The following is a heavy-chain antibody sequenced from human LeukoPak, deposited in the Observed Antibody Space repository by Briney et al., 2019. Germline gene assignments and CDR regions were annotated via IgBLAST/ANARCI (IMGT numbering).Heavy chain of an antibody. CDR3: VTVGMTSIWSYLRFDP. CDR2: ITSNGGST. D-gene: IGHD1-26*01. Sequence: GGSLRLSCSASGFTFSTNSMHWVRQAPGKGLEFVSAITSNGGSTYYADSVKGRFTISRDNSKNTLYLQMSSLRAEDTAVYYCVTVGMTSIWSYLRFDPRGQGTLVPVSS. J-gene: IGHJ5*02. CDR1: GFTFSTNS. V-gene: IGHV3-64D*08.